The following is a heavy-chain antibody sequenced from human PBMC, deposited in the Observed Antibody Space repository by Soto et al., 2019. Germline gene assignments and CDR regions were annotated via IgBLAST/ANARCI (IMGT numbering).Heavy chain of an antibody. CDR2: IHHSGST. CDR3: ARAWLYLDYFDY. D-gene: IGHD3-16*02. CDR1: GGSISNYY. J-gene: IGHJ4*01. V-gene: IGHV4-59*01. Sequence: PSETLSLTCTVSGGSISNYYWSWIRQPPGKGLEWIGYIHHSGSTNYNPSLKSRVTISVGTSKNQFSLKLTSVTAADTAVYYCARAWLYLDYFDYWGHGTLVTVSS.